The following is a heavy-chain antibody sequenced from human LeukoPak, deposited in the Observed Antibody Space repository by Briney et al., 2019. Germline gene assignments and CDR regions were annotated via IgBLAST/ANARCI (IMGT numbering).Heavy chain of an antibody. CDR2: IYSGGST. CDR1: GFTFSSYG. Sequence: PGGSLRLSCAASGFTFSSYGMHWVRQAPGKGLEWVSVIYSGGSTYYADSVKGRFTISRDNSKNTLYLQMNSLRAEDTAVYYCARGPGGYCSGGSCYSGGGPFDYWGQGTLVTVSS. J-gene: IGHJ4*02. V-gene: IGHV3-66*01. CDR3: ARGPGGYCSGGSCYSGGGPFDY. D-gene: IGHD2-15*01.